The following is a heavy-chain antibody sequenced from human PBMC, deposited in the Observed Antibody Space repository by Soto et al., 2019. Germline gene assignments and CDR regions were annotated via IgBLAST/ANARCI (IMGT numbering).Heavy chain of an antibody. D-gene: IGHD5-18*01. V-gene: IGHV5-51*01. Sequence: PGESLKISCKGSGYSFTSYWIGWVRQMPGKGLEWMGIIYPGDSDTRYSPSFQGQVTISADKSISTAYLQWSSLKASDTAMYYCARRGGPVDTAMAGDYWGQGTLVTVSS. J-gene: IGHJ4*02. CDR1: GYSFTSYW. CDR3: ARRGGPVDTAMAGDY. CDR2: IYPGDSDT.